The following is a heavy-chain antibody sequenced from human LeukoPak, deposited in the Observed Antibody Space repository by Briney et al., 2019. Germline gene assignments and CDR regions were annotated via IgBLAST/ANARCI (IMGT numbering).Heavy chain of an antibody. V-gene: IGHV5-51*01. D-gene: IGHD1-1*01. J-gene: IGHJ4*02. Sequence: GESLKISCKGFGYIFTNFWIGWVRQMPGKGLEWMGIIYPGDSDTRYSPSSQGQVTISADKSISTAYLQWSSLKASDTAMYYCARARAGTKDYWGQGTLVTVSS. CDR3: ARARAGTKDY. CDR1: GYIFTNFW. CDR2: IYPGDSDT.